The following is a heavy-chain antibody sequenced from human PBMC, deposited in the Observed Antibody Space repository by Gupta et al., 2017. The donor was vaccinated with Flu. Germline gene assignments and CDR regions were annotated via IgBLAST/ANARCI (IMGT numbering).Heavy chain of an antibody. D-gene: IGHD4-4*01. CDR2: LKQDGSDQ. CDR3: ARGSHDSKYRCFET. V-gene: IGHV3-7*01. Sequence: RHIPGKGLEWVATLKQDGSDQDYVDSVKGRFTISRDIAKNSLYLQMNGLRVEDTAVYYCARGSHDSKYRCFETWGQGTRVTVSS. J-gene: IGHJ5*02.